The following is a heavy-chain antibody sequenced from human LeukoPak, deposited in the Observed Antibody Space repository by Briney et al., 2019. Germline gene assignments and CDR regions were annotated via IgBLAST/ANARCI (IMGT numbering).Heavy chain of an antibody. CDR2: IYHSGST. Sequence: GSLRLSCAASGFTFSSYWMSWVRQPPGKGLEWIGEIYHSGSTNYNPSLKSRVTISVDKSKNQFSLKLSSVTAADTAVYYCARDIGGYDPFDYWGQGTLVTVSS. J-gene: IGHJ4*02. D-gene: IGHD5-12*01. CDR3: ARDIGGYDPFDY. V-gene: IGHV4-4*02. CDR1: GFTFSSYW.